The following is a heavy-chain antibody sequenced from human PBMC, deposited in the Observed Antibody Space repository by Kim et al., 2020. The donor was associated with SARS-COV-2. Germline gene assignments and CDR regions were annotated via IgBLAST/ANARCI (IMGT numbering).Heavy chain of an antibody. CDR1: GGSFSGYY. D-gene: IGHD3-16*02. V-gene: IGHV4-34*01. J-gene: IGHJ4*02. CDR2: INHSGST. Sequence: SETLSLTCAVYGGSFSGYYWSWIRQPPGKGLEWIGEINHSGSTNYNPSLKSRVTISVDTSKNQFSLKLSSVTAADTAVYYCARRYYDYVWGSYRYLRGCYFDYWGQGTLVTVSS. CDR3: ARRYYDYVWGSYRYLRGCYFDY.